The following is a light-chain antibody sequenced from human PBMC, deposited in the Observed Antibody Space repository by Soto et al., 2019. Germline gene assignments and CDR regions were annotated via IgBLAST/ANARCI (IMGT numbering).Light chain of an antibody. CDR1: KSISSW. V-gene: IGKV1-5*03. J-gene: IGKJ1*01. CDR3: QQYNGYGR. CDR2: KAS. Sequence: DIQMTQSPSTLSASVGDRVTITCRASKSISSWLAWYQQKPGKAPKLLIHKASSLQSGVPSRFSGSGSGTEFTLTISSLDPDDFATYCCQQYNGYGRFGQGTKVEMK.